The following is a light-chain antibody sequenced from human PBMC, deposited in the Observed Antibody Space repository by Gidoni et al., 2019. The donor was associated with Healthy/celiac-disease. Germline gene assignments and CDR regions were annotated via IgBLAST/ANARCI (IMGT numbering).Light chain of an antibody. CDR2: GAS. V-gene: IGKV3-20*01. CDR3: QQYGSSPLT. Sequence: EILSTQSPGTLSLFPGERATLSCRASQSVSSSSLAWYQQKPGQAPRLLIYGASSRATGIPDRFSGSGSRTDFTLTISRLEPEDFAVYYCQQYGSSPLTCGQGTRLEIK. CDR1: QSVSSSS. J-gene: IGKJ5*01.